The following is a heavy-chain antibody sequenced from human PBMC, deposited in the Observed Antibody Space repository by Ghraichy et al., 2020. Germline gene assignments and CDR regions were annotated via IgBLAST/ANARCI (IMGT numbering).Heavy chain of an antibody. CDR2: ISYDGSNK. CDR3: AKDTVAGTDDNWFDP. CDR1: GFTFSSYG. D-gene: IGHD6-19*01. V-gene: IGHV3-30*18. J-gene: IGHJ5*02. Sequence: GGSLRLSCAASGFTFSSYGMHWVRQAPGKGLEWVAVISYDGSNKYYADSVKGRFTISRDNSKNTLYLQMNSLRAEDTAVYYCAKDTVAGTDDNWFDPWGQGTLVTVSS.